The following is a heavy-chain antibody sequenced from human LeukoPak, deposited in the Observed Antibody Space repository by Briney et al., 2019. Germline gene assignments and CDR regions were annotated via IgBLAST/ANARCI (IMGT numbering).Heavy chain of an antibody. CDR3: ARVDWFGEPTPDY. Sequence: GGSLRLSCAASGFSFSDYQMNWVRQAPGKGLEGVSYISNSASTMYYADSVQGRFTISRDNAKNSLYLEMNSLRADDTAVYYCARVDWFGEPTPDYWGQGTLVTISS. CDR2: ISNSASTM. V-gene: IGHV3-48*03. J-gene: IGHJ4*02. CDR1: GFSFSDYQ. D-gene: IGHD3-10*01.